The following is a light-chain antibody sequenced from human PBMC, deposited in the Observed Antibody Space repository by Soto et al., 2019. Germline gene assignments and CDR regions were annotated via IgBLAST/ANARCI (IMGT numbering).Light chain of an antibody. Sequence: EFFLAPSPGTLSLSPGERAPLSCRASQTVGTTYLAWYQHKPGQAPRLLIYGASTRATGIPDRFSGSRSGTDFTLTISRLEPEDFAVYFCQLYGSSRWTFGQGTKVDI. CDR1: QTVGTTY. CDR3: QLYGSSRWT. V-gene: IGKV3-20*01. J-gene: IGKJ1*01. CDR2: GAS.